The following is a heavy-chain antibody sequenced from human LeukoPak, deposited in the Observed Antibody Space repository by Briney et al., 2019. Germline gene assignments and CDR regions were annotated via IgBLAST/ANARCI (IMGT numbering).Heavy chain of an antibody. CDR3: AREYSSSWYALDY. CDR2: INHSGST. V-gene: IGHV4-34*01. Sequence: SETLSLTCAVYGGSFSGYYWSWLRQPPGKGLEWIGEINHSGSTNYNPSLKSRVTISVDTSKNQFSLKLSSVTAADTAVYYCAREYSSSWYALDYWGQGTLVTVSS. CDR1: GGSFSGYY. J-gene: IGHJ4*02. D-gene: IGHD6-13*01.